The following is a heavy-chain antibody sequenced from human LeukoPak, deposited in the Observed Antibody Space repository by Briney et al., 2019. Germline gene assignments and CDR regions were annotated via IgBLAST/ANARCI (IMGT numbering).Heavy chain of an antibody. CDR3: ARDVVPPSLGY. CDR2: IIPIFGTA. Sequence: SVKVSCKASGGTFISYAISWVRQAPGQGLEWMGGIIPIFGTANYAQKFQGRVTITTDESTSTAYMELSSLRSEDTAVYFCARDVVPPSLGYWGQGTLVTVSS. D-gene: IGHD3-16*01. CDR1: GGTFISYA. J-gene: IGHJ4*02. V-gene: IGHV1-69*05.